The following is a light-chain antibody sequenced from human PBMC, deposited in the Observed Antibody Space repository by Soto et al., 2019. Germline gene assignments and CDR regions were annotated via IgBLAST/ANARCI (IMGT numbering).Light chain of an antibody. J-gene: IGKJ1*01. Sequence: DIQMTQSPSTMSAFVGDRVTITCRASMSISSRLAWYQQKPGKAPKLLIFDASNLESGVPSRFSGSGSGTEFTLTISSLQPDDFATYYCQQYNSYSTFGQGTKVEIK. CDR1: MSISSR. V-gene: IGKV1-5*01. CDR2: DAS. CDR3: QQYNSYST.